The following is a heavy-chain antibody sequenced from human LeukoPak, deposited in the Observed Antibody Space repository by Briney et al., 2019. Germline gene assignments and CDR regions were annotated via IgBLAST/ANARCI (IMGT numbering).Heavy chain of an antibody. J-gene: IGHJ5*02. Sequence: SETLSLTCAVYDGLFSGYYWSWIRQPPGMGLEWIGEANHSGTTNYNPSLKSRVTISVDTSKSQFSLKLTSVTAADTAVYYCARVPDCSTTSCYTLGWLDPWGQGTLVTVSS. CDR3: ARVPDCSTTSCYTLGWLDP. CDR1: DGLFSGYY. CDR2: ANHSGTT. V-gene: IGHV4-34*01. D-gene: IGHD2-2*02.